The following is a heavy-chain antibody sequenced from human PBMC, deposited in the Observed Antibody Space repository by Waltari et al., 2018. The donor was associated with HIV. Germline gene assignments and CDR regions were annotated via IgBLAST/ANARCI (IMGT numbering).Heavy chain of an antibody. J-gene: IGHJ3*02. Sequence: QVQLVQSGAEVKKPGSSVKVSCKASGGTFSSYAISWVRQAPGQGLEWMGRIIPILGIANYAQKFQGRVTITADKSTSTAYMELSSLRSEDTAVYYCASVVVVVAAHDAFDIWGQGTMVTVSS. CDR1: GGTFSSYA. CDR2: IIPILGIA. D-gene: IGHD2-15*01. V-gene: IGHV1-69*04. CDR3: ASVVVVVAAHDAFDI.